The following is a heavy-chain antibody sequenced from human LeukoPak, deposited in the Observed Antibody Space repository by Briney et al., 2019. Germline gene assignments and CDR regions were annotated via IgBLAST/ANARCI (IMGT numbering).Heavy chain of an antibody. J-gene: IGHJ4*02. CDR2: ISNSGTPI. V-gene: IGHV3-48*03. D-gene: IGHD5-24*01. Sequence: GGSLRLSCAASGFTFSSYEMNWVRQAPGKGLEWISDISNSGTPIYYADSVKGRFTVSRDNAKNSLYLQMSSLRGEDTAIYYCAGTMAYWGQGTLVAVSS. CDR1: GFTFSSYE. CDR3: AGTMAY.